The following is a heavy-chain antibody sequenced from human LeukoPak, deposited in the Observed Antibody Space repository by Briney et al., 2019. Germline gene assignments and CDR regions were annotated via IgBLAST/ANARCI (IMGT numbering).Heavy chain of an antibody. CDR1: GGSVGSNY. Sequence: PSETLSLTCSVSGGSVGSNYWSWVRQPPGKGLEWIGYISYSGDTKYNPSLKSRLSMSVDTSKNQCSMMLTSVTAADTAVYYCARGSGWYPHWGQGTLVTVSS. CDR3: ARGSGWYPH. V-gene: IGHV4-59*02. CDR2: ISYSGDT. D-gene: IGHD6-19*01. J-gene: IGHJ1*01.